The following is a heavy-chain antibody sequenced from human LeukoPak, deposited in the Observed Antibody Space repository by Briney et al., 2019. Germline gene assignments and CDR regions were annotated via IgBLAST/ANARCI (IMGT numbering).Heavy chain of an antibody. D-gene: IGHD4-17*01. CDR1: GYTFNNYA. V-gene: IGHV1-18*01. CDR3: ARDRGDFVGVQVGFDS. Sequence: ASVTVSCKASGYTFNNYAISWVRQAPGQGLEWVARISGYNGNTDYAQKVKDRVTVTADTSTAYLEMRGLTSDDTAVYYCARDRGDFVGVQVGFDSWGQGTLVTVSS. J-gene: IGHJ4*02. CDR2: ISGYNGNT.